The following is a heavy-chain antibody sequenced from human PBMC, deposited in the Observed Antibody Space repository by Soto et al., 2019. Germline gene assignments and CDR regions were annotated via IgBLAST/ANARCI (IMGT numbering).Heavy chain of an antibody. D-gene: IGHD2-15*01. CDR3: ARDGPSVANWFDP. CDR1: RYTCTSQD. V-gene: IGHV1-18*01. CDR2: ISAYNGNT. Sequence: ASVKVSCKASRYTCTSQDISWVRQAPGQGREWMGWISAYNGNTNYAQKLHGRLTMTTDTSSSTADMELRSLRSDDTAVYYCARDGPSVANWFDPWGQGTLVTVSS. J-gene: IGHJ5*02.